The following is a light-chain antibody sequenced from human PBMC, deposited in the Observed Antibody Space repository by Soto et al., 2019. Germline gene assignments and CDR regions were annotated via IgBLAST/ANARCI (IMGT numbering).Light chain of an antibody. J-gene: IGKJ1*01. CDR3: QQYTNWPRT. V-gene: IGKV3-15*01. CDR1: QSVSSD. CDR2: GAS. Sequence: ESVMTQSPATLSVSPGERATLSCRASQSVSSDLAWYHQKPGQAPRLLIYGASTRATGIPARFSGSGSGTEFTLTINSLQSEDFAVYYCQQYTNWPRTFGQGTKVDIK.